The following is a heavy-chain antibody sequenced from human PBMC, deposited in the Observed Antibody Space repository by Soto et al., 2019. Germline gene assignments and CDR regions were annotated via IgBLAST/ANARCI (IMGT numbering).Heavy chain of an antibody. D-gene: IGHD3-10*01. J-gene: IGHJ4*02. CDR3: ASPSGSGSYYTRPDY. CDR2: IRKKANSYGT. CDR1: GFTLSDYY. V-gene: IGHV3-72*01. Sequence: GGSLRLSCAASGFTLSDYYMDWVRQAPGKGLEWVGRIRKKANSYGTEYAASVKGRFTISRDDSKNSLCLEMNSLKTEDSAVYFCASPSGSGSYYTRPDYWGQGTLVTVSS.